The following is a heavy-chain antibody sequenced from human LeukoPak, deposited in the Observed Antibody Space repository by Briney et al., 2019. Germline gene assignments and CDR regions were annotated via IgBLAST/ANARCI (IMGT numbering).Heavy chain of an antibody. J-gene: IGHJ1*01. D-gene: IGHD3-22*01. CDR3: ARGTSYYDSSGYGDFQH. V-gene: IGHV3-33*01. Sequence: GGSLRLSCAASGFTFSSYGMHWVRQAPGKGLEWVAVIWYDGSNKYYADSVKGRFTISRDNSKNTLYLQMNSLRAEDTAVYYCARGTSYYDSSGYGDFQHWGQGTLVTVSS. CDR1: GFTFSSYG. CDR2: IWYDGSNK.